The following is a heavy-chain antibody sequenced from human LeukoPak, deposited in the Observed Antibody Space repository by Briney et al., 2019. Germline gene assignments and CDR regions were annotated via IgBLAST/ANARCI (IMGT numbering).Heavy chain of an antibody. J-gene: IGHJ6*04. Sequence: GGSLRLSCAVSGLTFDDYGMTWVRQVPGEGLEWVSSINWNGANTRYADSVKGRVTVSRDNAKNSLYLQMNSLRAEDTAVYYCAELGITMIGGVWGKGTTVTISS. CDR3: AELGITMIGGV. D-gene: IGHD3-10*02. CDR2: INWNGANT. CDR1: GLTFDDYG. V-gene: IGHV3-20*04.